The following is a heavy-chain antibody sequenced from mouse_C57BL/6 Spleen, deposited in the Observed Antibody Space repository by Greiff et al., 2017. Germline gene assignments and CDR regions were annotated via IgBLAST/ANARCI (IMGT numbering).Heavy chain of an antibody. Sequence: EVQLVESGGGLVKPGGSLKLSCAASGFTFSSYAMSWVRQTPEKRLEWVATISDGGSYTNYQENVKGRVTISRDNAKYTLYLQMRHLKSYDTAMYYCARYPIYDGYGFDVWGTGTTVTVSS. V-gene: IGHV5-4*01. CDR2: ISDGGSYT. CDR1: GFTFSSYA. CDR3: ARYPIYDGYGFDV. D-gene: IGHD2-3*01. J-gene: IGHJ1*03.